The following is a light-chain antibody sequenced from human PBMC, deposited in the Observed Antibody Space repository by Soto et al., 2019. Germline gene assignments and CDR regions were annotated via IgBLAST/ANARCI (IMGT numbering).Light chain of an antibody. CDR2: GNS. J-gene: IGLJ2*01. CDR3: QSYDSSLNGVV. V-gene: IGLV1-40*01. CDR1: SSNIGAGYD. Sequence: QSVLTQPPSVSGAPGQRVTICCTGSSSNIGAGYDVHWYQQLPGTAPKLLIYGNSNRPSGVPDRFSGSKSGTLASLAITGLQAEDEADYYCQSYDSSLNGVVFGGGTKLTVL.